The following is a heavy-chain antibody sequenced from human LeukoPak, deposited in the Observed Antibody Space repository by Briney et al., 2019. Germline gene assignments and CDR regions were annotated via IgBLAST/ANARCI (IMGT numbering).Heavy chain of an antibody. CDR2: MSLDGIKK. J-gene: IGHJ4*02. CDR3: AKSPYGDSYLDFDS. Sequence: HSGRSLRLACAGSGFTFTKYSVNWVRQAPGKGLEWVALMSLDGIKKYYADSVKGRFTISRDDSKNTVYLQMNSLRAEDAAVYYCAKSPYGDSYLDFDSWGQGTQVTVSS. V-gene: IGHV3-30-3*02. CDR1: GFTFTKYS. D-gene: IGHD4-17*01.